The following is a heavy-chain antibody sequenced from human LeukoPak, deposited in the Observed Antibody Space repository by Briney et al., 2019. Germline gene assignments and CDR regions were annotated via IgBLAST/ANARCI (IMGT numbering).Heavy chain of an antibody. V-gene: IGHV3-20*04. CDR2: INWNGGST. J-gene: IGHJ4*02. Sequence: PGGSLRLSCAASGFTFDDYGMSWVRQAPGKGLEWVSSINWNGGSTGYADSVEGRFTISRDNAKNSLYLQMNSLRAEDTALYYCARVDQQLSFSDYFDNWGQGTLVTVSS. CDR1: GFTFDDYG. CDR3: ARVDQQLSFSDYFDN. D-gene: IGHD6-13*01.